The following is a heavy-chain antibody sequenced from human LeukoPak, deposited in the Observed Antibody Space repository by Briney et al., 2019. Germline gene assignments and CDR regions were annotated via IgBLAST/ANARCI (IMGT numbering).Heavy chain of an antibody. CDR3: ARVPYDSSGYYTY. V-gene: IGHV1-8*01. D-gene: IGHD3-22*01. CDR2: MNPNSGNT. CDR1: GYTFTSYD. J-gene: IGHJ4*02. Sequence: GASVKDSCKASGYTFTSYDINWVRQATGQGLEWMGWMNPNSGNTGYAQKFQGRVTMTRNTSISTAYMELSSLRSEDTAVYYCARVPYDSSGYYTYWGQGTLVTVSS.